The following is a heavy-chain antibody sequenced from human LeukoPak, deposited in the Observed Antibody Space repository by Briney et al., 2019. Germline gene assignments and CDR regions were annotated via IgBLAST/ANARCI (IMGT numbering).Heavy chain of an antibody. V-gene: IGHV4-59*08. Sequence: SETLSLTCTVSGVSISSYHWIWIRQPPGKGLEWIGYIHYSGSTNYNPSLKSRVTTSVDTSKKQFSLKLRSVTAADTAVYYCARSVSWGLLVRDDAFDIWGQGTMVTVSS. D-gene: IGHD2-21*01. CDR2: IHYSGST. CDR1: GVSISSYH. J-gene: IGHJ3*02. CDR3: ARSVSWGLLVRDDAFDI.